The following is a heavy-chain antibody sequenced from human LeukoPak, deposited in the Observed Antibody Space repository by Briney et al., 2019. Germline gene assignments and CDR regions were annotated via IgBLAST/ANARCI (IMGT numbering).Heavy chain of an antibody. CDR1: GFTVSNNY. CDR3: ARHTPPDY. CDR2: IYSGGET. V-gene: IGHV3-66*04. Sequence: GGSLRLSCAASGFTVSNNYMNWVRQAPGKGLEWVSIIYSGGETYYADSVEGRFTISRDNSKNTLYLQMNSLRAEDTAVYFCARHTPPDYWGQGLLVTVSS. J-gene: IGHJ4*02.